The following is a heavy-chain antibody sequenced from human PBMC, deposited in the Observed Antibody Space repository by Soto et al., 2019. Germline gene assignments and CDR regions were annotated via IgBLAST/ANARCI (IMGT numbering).Heavy chain of an antibody. J-gene: IGHJ6*02. V-gene: IGHV3-7*01. CDR1: GFSVSRYW. CDR3: AREMPSSYGMDV. D-gene: IGHD2-2*01. Sequence: EGRLVESGGGLVQPGGSLRRSCAASGFSVSRYWMSWVRQAPGKGLEWVANIKQDGSEKEYVDSVKGRFTISRDNATNSLYLQMNSLRVADTAVYYCAREMPSSYGMDVWGQGATVTVSS. CDR2: IKQDGSEK.